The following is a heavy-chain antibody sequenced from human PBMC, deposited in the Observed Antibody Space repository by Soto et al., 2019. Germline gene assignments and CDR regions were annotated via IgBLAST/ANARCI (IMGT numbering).Heavy chain of an antibody. J-gene: IGHJ5*02. CDR3: ARGDTTAAAGRNSWFDP. CDR1: GYTFTSYG. CDR2: ISAYNCNT. Sequence: ASVKVSCKASGYTFTSYGISWVRQAPGQGLEWMGWISAYNCNTNYAQKLQGRVTMTTDTSTSTAYMELRSLRSDDTAVYYCARGDTTAAAGRNSWFDPWGQGTLVTVSS. V-gene: IGHV1-18*04. D-gene: IGHD6-13*01.